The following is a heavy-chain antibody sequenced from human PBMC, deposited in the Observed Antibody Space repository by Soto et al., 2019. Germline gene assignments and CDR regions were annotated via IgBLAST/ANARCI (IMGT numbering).Heavy chain of an antibody. V-gene: IGHV1-69*01. CDR3: ATDTKDDYNYWFFDL. CDR2: IIPIYRAS. Sequence: QVQLVQSEAEVKKPGCSGKVSCKASGGSFGNLAISWVRQAPGQGLEWVAGIIPIYRASNYAEHFRGRISLTLDESTATTYLQLSSLTSEDSAIYYCATDTKDDYNYWFFDLWGRGTQVTVSS. J-gene: IGHJ2*01. D-gene: IGHD2-8*01. CDR1: GGSFGNLA.